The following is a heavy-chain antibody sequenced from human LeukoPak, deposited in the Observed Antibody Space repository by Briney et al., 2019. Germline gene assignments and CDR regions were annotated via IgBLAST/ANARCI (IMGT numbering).Heavy chain of an antibody. V-gene: IGHV1-18*04. CDR3: ARIPYSSGWFDAFDI. CDR1: GYTFTSYG. J-gene: IGHJ3*02. D-gene: IGHD6-19*01. Sequence: ASVKVSFKASGYTFTSYGISWVRQAPGQGLEWMGWISAYNGDTNYEQKLQSRVTMTTDTSTSTAYMELRSLRSDDTAVYYCARIPYSSGWFDAFDIWGQGTMVTVSS. CDR2: ISAYNGDT.